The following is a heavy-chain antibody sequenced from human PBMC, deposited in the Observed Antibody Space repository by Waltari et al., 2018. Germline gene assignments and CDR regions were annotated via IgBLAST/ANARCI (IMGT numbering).Heavy chain of an antibody. V-gene: IGHV1-3*01. CDR2: SNAGNGNT. Sequence: VQLVQSGAEVKKPGATVTISCKVSGYTLPDYYIHWVHQPPGKGLEWMGWSNAGNGNTKYSQKVQGRVTITRDTSASTAYMELSSLRSEDTAVYYCARGWRRWGVQYLGAFDIWGQGTMVTVSS. D-gene: IGHD4-4*01. CDR1: GYTLPDYY. CDR3: ARGWRRWGVQYLGAFDI. J-gene: IGHJ3*02.